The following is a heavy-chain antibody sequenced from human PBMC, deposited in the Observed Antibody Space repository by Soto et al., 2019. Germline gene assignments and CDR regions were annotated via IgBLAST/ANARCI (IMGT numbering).Heavy chain of an antibody. CDR1: GFTVSSNY. D-gene: IGHD3-9*01. CDR3: ASAILIGYYNLFHHYYNMDL. J-gene: IGHJ6*03. V-gene: IGHV3-66*01. CDR2: IYSGGST. Sequence: GGSLRLSCAASGFTVSSNYMSWVRQAPGKGLEWVSVIYSGGSTYYADSVKGRFTISRDNSKNTLYLQMNSLRAEDTAVYYCASAILIGYYNLFHHYYNMDLWAKGTTATVS.